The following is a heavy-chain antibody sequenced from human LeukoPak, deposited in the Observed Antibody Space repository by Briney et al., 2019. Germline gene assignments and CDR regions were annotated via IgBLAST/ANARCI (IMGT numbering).Heavy chain of an antibody. CDR2: IYYSGST. CDR1: GDSISRSLYY. J-gene: IGHJ3*02. Sequence: SETLSLTCTVSGDSISRSLYYWGWIRQPPGKGLEWIGTIYYSGSTYYNPSLKSRVTISVDTSKNQFSLKLTSVTAADTAVYYCARSYGGHSVCDAFDIWGQGTMVTVSS. CDR3: ARSYGGHSVCDAFDI. V-gene: IGHV4-39*01. D-gene: IGHD4-23*01.